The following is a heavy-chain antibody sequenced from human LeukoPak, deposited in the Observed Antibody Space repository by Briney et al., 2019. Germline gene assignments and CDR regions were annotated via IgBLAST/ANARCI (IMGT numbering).Heavy chain of an antibody. CDR2: ITGSGSNT. CDR1: GFTFSSYS. Sequence: PGGSLRLSCAASGFTFSSYSMSWVRQAPGKGLEWVSAITGSGSNTYYPDSAKGRFTISRDNSENTLFLQMNSLRVEDTAMYYCAKGESSHFFDNWGQGTLVTVSS. J-gene: IGHJ4*02. D-gene: IGHD3-10*01. CDR3: AKGESSHFFDN. V-gene: IGHV3-23*01.